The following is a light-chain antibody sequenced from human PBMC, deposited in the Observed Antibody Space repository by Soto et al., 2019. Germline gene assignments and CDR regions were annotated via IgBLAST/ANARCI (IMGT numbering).Light chain of an antibody. V-gene: IGLV2-14*01. CDR2: DVS. CDR1: SSDVGGYNY. CDR3: SSYTSSSPVV. Sequence: QSVLTQPASVSGSPGQSITLSCTGTSSDVGGYNYVSWYQQHPGKAPKLMIYDVSNRPSGVSNRVSGSKSGNTASLTISGLQAEDEGDYYCSSYTSSSPVVFGGGTKLTVL. J-gene: IGLJ2*01.